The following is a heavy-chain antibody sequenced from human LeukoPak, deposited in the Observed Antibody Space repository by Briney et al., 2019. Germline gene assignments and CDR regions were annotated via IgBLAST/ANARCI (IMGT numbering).Heavy chain of an antibody. CDR3: AGDLWEFTMVRGVTRGVYFDY. D-gene: IGHD3-10*01. CDR1: GFTFSSYS. J-gene: IGHJ4*02. Sequence: GGSLRLSCAASGFTFSSYSMNWVRQAPGKGLEWVSSISSSSSYIYYADSVKGRFTISRDNAKNSLYLQMNSLRAEDTAVYYCAGDLWEFTMVRGVTRGVYFDYWGQGTLVTVSS. V-gene: IGHV3-21*01. CDR2: ISSSSSYI.